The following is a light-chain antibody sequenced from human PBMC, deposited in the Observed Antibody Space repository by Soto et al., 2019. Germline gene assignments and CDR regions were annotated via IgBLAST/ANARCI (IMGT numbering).Light chain of an antibody. CDR3: QQYYSYHQIT. V-gene: IGKV1-8*01. CDR2: AAS. J-gene: IGKJ5*01. Sequence: IQMTQSPATLSASLGDRVTITCRASQGISSYLAWYQQKPGKAPKLLIYAASTLQSGVPSSFSGSGSGTDFTLTISCLQSEDFANHYCQQYYSYHQITFGQGTRLEIK. CDR1: QGISSY.